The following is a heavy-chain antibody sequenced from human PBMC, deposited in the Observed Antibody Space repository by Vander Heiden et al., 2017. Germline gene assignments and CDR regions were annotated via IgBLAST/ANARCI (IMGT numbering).Heavy chain of an antibody. D-gene: IGHD5-12*01. Sequence: EVQLVESGGGLVKPGGSLRLSCAASGFTFSSYSRNWVRQAPGKGLEWVSSISSSSTYIYYADSLKGRFTISRDNAKNSLYLQMTSLRAEDTAVYYCARARGYSGYDFDYWGQGTLVTVSS. CDR2: ISSSSTYI. CDR3: ARARGYSGYDFDY. J-gene: IGHJ4*02. CDR1: GFTFSSYS. V-gene: IGHV3-21*01.